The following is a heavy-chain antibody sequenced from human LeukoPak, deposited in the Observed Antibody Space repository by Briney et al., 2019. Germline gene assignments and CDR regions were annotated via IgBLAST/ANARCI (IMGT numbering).Heavy chain of an antibody. CDR1: GGSFSGDY. J-gene: IGHJ4*02. CDR2: INHSGSI. CDR3: AARTYYYDSSGYPFDY. Sequence: SETLSLTCAVHGGSFSGDYWSWIRQPPGKGLEWIGEINHSGSINYNPSLKSRVTMSIDTSKNQFSLKLSSVTAADTAVYYCAARTYYYDSSGYPFDYWGQGTLVTVSS. V-gene: IGHV4-34*01. D-gene: IGHD3-22*01.